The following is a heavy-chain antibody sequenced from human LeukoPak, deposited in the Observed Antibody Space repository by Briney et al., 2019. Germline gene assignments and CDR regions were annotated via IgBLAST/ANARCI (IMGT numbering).Heavy chain of an antibody. CDR1: GFTFSTYW. Sequence: GGSLRLSCAASGFTFSTYWMHWVRQAPGEGLVWVSRINSDGSSTNYADSVKGRFTISRDNAKNTLYLQMNSLRAEDTAVYYCVRDMGYYDKVWGRGTLVTVSS. J-gene: IGHJ4*02. V-gene: IGHV3-74*01. CDR3: VRDMGYYDKV. D-gene: IGHD3-22*01. CDR2: INSDGSST.